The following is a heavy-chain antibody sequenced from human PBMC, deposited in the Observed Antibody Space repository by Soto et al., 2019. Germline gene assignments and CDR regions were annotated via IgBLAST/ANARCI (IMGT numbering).Heavy chain of an antibody. CDR2: ISYDGSNK. Sequence: GGSLRLSCAASGFTFSSYGMHWVRQAPGKGLEWVAVISYDGSNKYYADSVKGRFTISRDNSKNTLYLQMNSLRAEDTAVYYCAKGKLLTPAEGIAVAGYYYYYYMDVWGKGTTVTVSS. CDR3: AKGKLLTPAEGIAVAGYYYYYYMDV. D-gene: IGHD6-19*01. CDR1: GFTFSSYG. V-gene: IGHV3-30*18. J-gene: IGHJ6*03.